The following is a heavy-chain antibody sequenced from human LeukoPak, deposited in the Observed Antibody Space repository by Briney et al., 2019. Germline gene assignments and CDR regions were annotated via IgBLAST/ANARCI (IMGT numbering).Heavy chain of an antibody. CDR2: ISGSGGST. CDR1: GFTFSSYA. J-gene: IGHJ4*02. Sequence: QTGGPLRLSCAASGFTFSSYAMSWVRQAPGKGLEWVSAISGSGGSTYYADSVKGRFTISRDNSKNTLCLQMNSLRAEDTAVYYCAKYLTVAGSTGYFDYWGQGTLVTVSS. D-gene: IGHD6-19*01. V-gene: IGHV3-23*01. CDR3: AKYLTVAGSTGYFDY.